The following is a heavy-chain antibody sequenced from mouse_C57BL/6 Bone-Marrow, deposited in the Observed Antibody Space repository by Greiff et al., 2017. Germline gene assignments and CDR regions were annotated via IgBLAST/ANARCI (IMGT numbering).Heavy chain of an antibody. D-gene: IGHD1-1*01. J-gene: IGHJ3*01. Sequence: VQLKQSGPELVKPGASVKISCKASGYSFTDSNMNWVKQSNGKSLEWIGVINPNYGTTSYNQKFKGKATFTVDQSSSPAYMQLNSLTSEDSAVYYCCKWGYYGRGYGGPGILVTVPA. CDR3: CKWGYYGRGY. CDR2: INPNYGTT. V-gene: IGHV1-39*01. CDR1: GYSFTDSN.